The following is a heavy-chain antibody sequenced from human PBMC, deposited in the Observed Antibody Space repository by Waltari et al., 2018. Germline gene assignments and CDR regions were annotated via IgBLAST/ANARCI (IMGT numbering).Heavy chain of an antibody. J-gene: IGHJ4*02. CDR3: ARCPPETGGRYHCDY. V-gene: IGHV1-8*01. CDR2: MNPKSGNT. Sequence: QVQLVQSGAEVKKPGASVKVSCKASGYTFTSYDISWVRQATGQGLEWMGWMNPKSGNTGYAQKFQGRVTMTRDTSISTAYMELSSLRSEDTAVYYCARCPPETGGRYHCDYWGQGTLVTVSP. CDR1: GYTFTSYD. D-gene: IGHD1-26*01.